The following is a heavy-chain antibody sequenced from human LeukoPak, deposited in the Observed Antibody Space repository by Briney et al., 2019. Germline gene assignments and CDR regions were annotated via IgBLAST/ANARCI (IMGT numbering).Heavy chain of an antibody. V-gene: IGHV3-66*01. D-gene: IGHD3-10*01. CDR2: IYSGGST. Sequence: GGSLRLSCAASGFTVSSNYMSWVRQAPGKGLEWVSVIYSGGSTYYADSVKGRFTISRDNSKNTLYLQMNSLRAEDTAVYYCARGYSALYYYGSGSPDGHWGQGTLVTVSS. CDR1: GFTVSSNY. CDR3: ARGYSALYYYGSGSPDGH. J-gene: IGHJ4*02.